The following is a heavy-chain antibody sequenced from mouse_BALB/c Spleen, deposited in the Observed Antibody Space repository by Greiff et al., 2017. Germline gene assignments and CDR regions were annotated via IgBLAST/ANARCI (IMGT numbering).Heavy chain of an antibody. J-gene: IGHJ4*01. CDR1: GYSITSDYA. D-gene: IGHD2-4*01. CDR2: ISYSGST. CDR3: ARGMYDYLFYAMDY. Sequence: EVQLQESGPGLVKPSQSLSLTCTVTGYSITSDYAWNWIRQFPGNKLEWMGYISYSGSTSYNPSLKSRISITRATSKNQFFLQVNSVTTEDTATYDCARGMYDYLFYAMDYWGQGTSVTVSS. V-gene: IGHV3-2*02.